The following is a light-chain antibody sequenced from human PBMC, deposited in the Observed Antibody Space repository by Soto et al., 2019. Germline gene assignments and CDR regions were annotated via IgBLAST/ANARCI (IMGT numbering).Light chain of an antibody. J-gene: IGKJ1*01. CDR3: QQDGSSPRP. CDR1: QSISSD. Sequence: IVLTPYPGPLSVSPGERATGSCRASQSISSDVAWYQQKPGQAPRLLISGTSSRATGIPDRFTGSGSGTDFTLTISRLEPEDFAVYYCQQDGSSPRPFGQGTKADIK. V-gene: IGKV3-20*01. CDR2: GTS.